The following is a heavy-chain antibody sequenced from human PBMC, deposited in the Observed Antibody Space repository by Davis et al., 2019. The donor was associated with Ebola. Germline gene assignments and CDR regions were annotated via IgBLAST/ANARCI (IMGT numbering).Heavy chain of an antibody. D-gene: IGHD6-19*01. J-gene: IGHJ5*02. V-gene: IGHV4-38-2*01. CDR3: ARGWEDSSGWYATYNWFDP. Sequence: PSETLSLTCAVSGYSISSGYYWGWIRQPPGKGLEWIGSIYHSGSTYYNPSLKSRVTISVDTSKNQFSLKLSSVTAADTAVYYCARGWEDSSGWYATYNWFDPWGQGTLVTVSS. CDR2: IYHSGST. CDR1: GYSISSGYY.